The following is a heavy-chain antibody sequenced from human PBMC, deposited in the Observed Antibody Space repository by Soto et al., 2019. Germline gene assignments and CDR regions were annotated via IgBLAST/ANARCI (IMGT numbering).Heavy chain of an antibody. D-gene: IGHD1-26*01. Sequence: SETLSLTSTVSGGYVRSGSYYWSWIRQPPGKRLEWIGYVYYSGSTNYNPSLKSRVTISVDTSKNQFSLKLSSVTAADTAVYYCAREQTGGLLFDNWGQGTLVTVSS. CDR2: VYYSGST. CDR1: GGYVRSGSYY. J-gene: IGHJ4*02. V-gene: IGHV4-61*01. CDR3: AREQTGGLLFDN.